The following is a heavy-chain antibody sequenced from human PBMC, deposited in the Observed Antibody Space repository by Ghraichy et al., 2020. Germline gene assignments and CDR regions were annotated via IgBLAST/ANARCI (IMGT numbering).Heavy chain of an antibody. J-gene: IGHJ4*02. CDR3: ARDLGASGSYGY. Sequence: GGSLRLSCAASGFSFSTHWMSWVRQAPGKGLEWVANIKEDGSEKSYVDSVKGRFTISRDNAKNSLYLQMNSLRAEDTAVYYCARDLGASGSYGYWGKGTLVTVAS. D-gene: IGHD3-10*01. CDR1: GFSFSTHW. V-gene: IGHV3-7*01. CDR2: IKEDGSEK.